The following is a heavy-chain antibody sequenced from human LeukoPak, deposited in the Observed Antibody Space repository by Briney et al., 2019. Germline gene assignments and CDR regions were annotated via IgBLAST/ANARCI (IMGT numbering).Heavy chain of an antibody. CDR2: IIPIFGTA. D-gene: IGHD6-13*01. V-gene: IGHV1-69*13. CDR1: GGTFSSYA. CDR3: ARVKAAAGMLVLDY. J-gene: IGHJ4*01. Sequence: GASVKVSCKASGGTFSSYAISWVRQAPGQGLEWMGGIIPIFGTANYAQKFQGRVTITADQSTSTAYMELSSLRSKDTAVYYCARVKAAAGMLVLDYWGQESWSPSPQ.